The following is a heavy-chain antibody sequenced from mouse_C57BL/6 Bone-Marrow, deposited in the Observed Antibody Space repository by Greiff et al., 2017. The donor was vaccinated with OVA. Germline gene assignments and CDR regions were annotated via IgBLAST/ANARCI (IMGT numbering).Heavy chain of an antibody. CDR1: GFTFSDFY. CDR3: ARDDGRGYFDV. CDR2: SRNKANDYTT. Sequence: EVKLMESGGGLVQSGRSLRLSCATSGFTFSDFYMEWVRQAPGKGLEWIAASRNKANDYTTEYSASVKGRFIVSRDTSQSILYLQMNALRAEDTAIYYCARDDGRGYFDVWGTGTTVTVSS. V-gene: IGHV7-1*01. J-gene: IGHJ1*03. D-gene: IGHD1-1*01.